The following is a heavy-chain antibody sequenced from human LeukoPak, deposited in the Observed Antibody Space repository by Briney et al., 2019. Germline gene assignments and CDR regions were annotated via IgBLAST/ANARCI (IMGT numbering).Heavy chain of an antibody. CDR3: ARVGDQDAFDF. D-gene: IGHD2-21*01. J-gene: IGHJ3*01. Sequence: GGPLRLSCAASGFTFSSYAMHWVRQAPGKGLEYVSAISRHGSNTYYANFVKGRFTISRDNSKNTLYLQMGSLRAGDMAVYYCARVGDQDAFDFWGQGTMVTFSS. V-gene: IGHV3-64*01. CDR2: ISRHGSNT. CDR1: GFTFSSYA.